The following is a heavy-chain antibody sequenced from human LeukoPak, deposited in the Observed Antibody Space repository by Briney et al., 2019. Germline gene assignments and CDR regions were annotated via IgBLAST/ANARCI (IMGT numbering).Heavy chain of an antibody. CDR3: ARGYYDSSGYLTPIDY. D-gene: IGHD3-22*01. V-gene: IGHV3-30-3*01. CDR2: ISYDGSNK. CDR1: GFTFSSYA. Sequence: GRSLRLSCAASGFTFSSYAMHWVRQAPGKGLEWVAVISYDGSNKYYADSVKGRFTISRDNSKNTLYLQMNSLRAEDTAVYYCARGYYDSSGYLTPIDYWGQGTLVTVSS. J-gene: IGHJ4*02.